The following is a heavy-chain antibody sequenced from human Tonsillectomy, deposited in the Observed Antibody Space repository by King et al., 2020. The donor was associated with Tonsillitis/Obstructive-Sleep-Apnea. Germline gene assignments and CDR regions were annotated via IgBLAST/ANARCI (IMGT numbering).Heavy chain of an antibody. CDR1: GFTFDDYG. CDR3: AREGWELLLDY. CDR2: INWNGGST. D-gene: IGHD1-26*01. V-gene: IGHV3-20*04. Sequence: VQLVESGGGVVRPGGSLRLSCAASGFTFDDYGMGWVRQAPGKGLEWVSDINWNGGSTRYADSVKGRFTISRENAKNFLYLQMNSLRAEDTALYYCAREGWELLLDYWGQGILVTVSS. J-gene: IGHJ4*02.